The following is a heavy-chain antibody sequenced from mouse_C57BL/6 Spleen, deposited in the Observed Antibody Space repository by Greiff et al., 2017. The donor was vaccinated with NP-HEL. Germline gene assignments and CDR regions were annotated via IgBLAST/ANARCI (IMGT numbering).Heavy chain of an antibody. D-gene: IGHD1-1*01. J-gene: IGHJ1*03. CDR3: ARHITTVHWYFDV. V-gene: IGHV5-6*01. CDR2: ISSGGSYT. Sequence: EVQLVESGGDLVKPGGSLKLSCAASGFTFSSYGMSWVRQTPDKRLEWIATISSGGSYTYYPDSVKGRFTISRDNAKNTLYLQMSSLKSEDTAMYYCARHITTVHWYFDVWGTGTTVTVSS. CDR1: GFTFSSYG.